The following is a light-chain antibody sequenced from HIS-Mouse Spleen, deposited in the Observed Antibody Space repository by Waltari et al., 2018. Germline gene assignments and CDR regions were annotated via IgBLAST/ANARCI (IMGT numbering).Light chain of an antibody. CDR1: QSVSSSY. Sequence: EIVLTQSPGTLSLSPGERATLPCRASQSVSSSYLARYQQKPGQAPRLLIYGASSRATGIPDRFSGSGSGTDFTLTISRLEPEDFAVYYCQQYGSSPRTFGQGTKLEIK. V-gene: IGKV3-20*01. CDR3: QQYGSSPRT. J-gene: IGKJ2*01. CDR2: GAS.